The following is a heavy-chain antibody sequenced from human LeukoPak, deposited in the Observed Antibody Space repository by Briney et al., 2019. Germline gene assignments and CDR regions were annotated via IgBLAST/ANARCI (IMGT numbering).Heavy chain of an antibody. CDR1: GGSFSGYY. J-gene: IGHJ6*03. CDR2: INHSGST. CDR3: ARELPRAARYYYYYYYMDV. Sequence: PSETLSLTCAVYGGSFSGYYWSWIRQPPGKGLEWIGEINHSGSTSYNPSLKSRVTISVDTSKNQFSLKLSSVTAADTAVYYCARELPRAARYYYYYYYMDVWGKGTTVTVSS. D-gene: IGHD6-6*01. V-gene: IGHV4-34*01.